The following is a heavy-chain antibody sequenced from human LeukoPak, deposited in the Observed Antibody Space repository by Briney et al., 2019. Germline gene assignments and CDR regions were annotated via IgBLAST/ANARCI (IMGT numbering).Heavy chain of an antibody. J-gene: IGHJ4*02. D-gene: IGHD6-13*01. V-gene: IGHV1-69*04. Sequence: SVKVSCKASGGTFSSYAISWVRQAPGQGLEWMGRIIPILGIANYAQKFQGRVTITADKSTSTAYMELSSLRSEDTAVYYCARDLGSSWYPTAGYWGQGTLVTVSS. CDR3: ARDLGSSWYPTAGY. CDR1: GGTFSSYA. CDR2: IIPILGIA.